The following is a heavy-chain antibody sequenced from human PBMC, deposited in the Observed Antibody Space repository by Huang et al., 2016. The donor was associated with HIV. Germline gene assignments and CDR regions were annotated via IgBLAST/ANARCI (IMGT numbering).Heavy chain of an antibody. CDR3: ATVYRRFRNHDSGDYYFDY. J-gene: IGHJ4*02. V-gene: IGHV1-24*01. CDR1: GCTLTELS. D-gene: IGHD3-22*01. CDR2: FDPEEGET. Sequence: QVQLVQSGAEVKKPGASVKVSCKVSGCTLTELSMHWVRQAPGKGLEWSGGFDPEEGETIYAQKFQSRVTMTEDTSTDTAYMELSSLRSEDTAVYYCATVYRRFRNHDSGDYYFDYWDQGTLVTSSS.